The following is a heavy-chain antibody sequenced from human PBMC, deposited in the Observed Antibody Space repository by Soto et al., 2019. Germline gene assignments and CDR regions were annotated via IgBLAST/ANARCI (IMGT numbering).Heavy chain of an antibody. CDR1: GGTFSSYA. CDR2: IIPIFGTA. J-gene: IGHJ5*02. CDR3: AREPTSRDGYNYNWFDP. V-gene: IGHV1-69*13. D-gene: IGHD5-12*01. Sequence: SVKVSCKASGGTFSSYAISWVRQAPGQGLEWMGGIIPIFGTANYAQKFQGRVTITADESTSTAYMELSSLRSEDTAVYYCAREPTSRDGYNYNWFDPWGQGTLVTVSS.